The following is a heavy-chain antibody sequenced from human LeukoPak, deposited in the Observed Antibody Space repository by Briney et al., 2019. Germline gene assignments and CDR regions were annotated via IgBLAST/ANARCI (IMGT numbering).Heavy chain of an antibody. D-gene: IGHD6-13*01. CDR2: IYHSGST. J-gene: IGHJ4*02. V-gene: IGHV4-39*07. CDR1: GDSISSSTYY. CDR3: ARLRSGYSSTFYYFDY. Sequence: KPSETLSLTCTVSGDSISSSTYYWGWIRQPPGKGLEWIGNIYHSGSTSYNSSLKSRVTISVDTSKNQFSLKLSSVTAADTAVYYCARLRSGYSSTFYYFDYWGQGTLVTVSS.